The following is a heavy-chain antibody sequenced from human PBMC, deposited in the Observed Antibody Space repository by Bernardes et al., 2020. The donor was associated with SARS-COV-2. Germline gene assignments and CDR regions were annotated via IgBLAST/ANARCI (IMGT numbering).Heavy chain of an antibody. V-gene: IGHV5-51*01. J-gene: IGHJ4*02. CDR3: ARGPSYDYVWGTYRIDY. D-gene: IGHD3-16*02. CDR1: GYSFTNYW. CDR2: IFPSDSST. Sequence: GESLKISCRASGYSFTNYWIGWVRQMPGKGLEWMGIIFPSDSSTRYSPSFQGQVTISADKSISTAYLQWSSLKASDTAMFYCARGPSYDYVWGTYRIDYWGQGTVVTVSS.